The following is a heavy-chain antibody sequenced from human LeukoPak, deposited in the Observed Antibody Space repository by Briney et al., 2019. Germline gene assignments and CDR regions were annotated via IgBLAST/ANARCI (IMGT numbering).Heavy chain of an antibody. Sequence: GGSLRLSCAASGFTFDDYAMHWVRQAPGTGLEWVSGISWNSGSIGYADSVKGRFTISRDNAKNSLYLQMNSLRAEDTAVYYCAKGLYSNYVMVWFDPWGQGTLVTVSS. D-gene: IGHD4-11*01. CDR2: ISWNSGSI. V-gene: IGHV3-9*01. CDR3: AKGLYSNYVMVWFDP. CDR1: GFTFDDYA. J-gene: IGHJ5*02.